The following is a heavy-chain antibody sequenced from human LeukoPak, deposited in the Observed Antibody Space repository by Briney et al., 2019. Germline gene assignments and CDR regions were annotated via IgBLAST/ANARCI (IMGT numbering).Heavy chain of an antibody. V-gene: IGHV4-4*02. CDR1: GGSISSSNW. Sequence: EPSGTLSLTCAVSGGSISSSNWWSWVRQPPGKGLEWIGETYHSGSTNYNPSLKSRVTIPVDKSKNQFSLKLSSVTAADTAVYYCARGGTGYIDYWGQGTLVTVSS. J-gene: IGHJ4*02. CDR3: ARGGTGYIDY. D-gene: IGHD6-25*01. CDR2: TYHSGST.